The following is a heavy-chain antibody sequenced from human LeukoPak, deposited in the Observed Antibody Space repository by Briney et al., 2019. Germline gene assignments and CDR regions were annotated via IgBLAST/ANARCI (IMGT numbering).Heavy chain of an antibody. D-gene: IGHD2-2*01. J-gene: IGHJ4*02. CDR2: IRYDGSNK. CDR1: GFTFSSYG. CDR3: AKVGYCSSTSCYYGFDFDY. V-gene: IGHV3-30*02. Sequence: GGSLRLSCAASGFTFSSYGMHWVRQAPGKGLEWVAFIRYDGSNKYYADSVKGRFTISRDNSKNTLYLQMNSLRAEDTAVYYCAKVGYCSSTSCYYGFDFDYWGQGTLVTVSS.